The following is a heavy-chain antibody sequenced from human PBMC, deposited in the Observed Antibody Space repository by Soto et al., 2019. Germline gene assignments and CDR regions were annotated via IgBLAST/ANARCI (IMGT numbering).Heavy chain of an antibody. Sequence: QVQLVQSGAEVKKPGASVKVSCKASGYTFTSYGIAWVRQAPGQGLEWMGWINTYDGNTNYAQEFQGRVTMTTDTSTSTAYMELRSLGSDDTAVYYCARVRLTMIVVPFGVLWGQGTLVTVSS. V-gene: IGHV1-18*04. J-gene: IGHJ4*02. CDR3: ARVRLTMIVVPFGVL. CDR1: GYTFTSYG. CDR2: INTYDGNT. D-gene: IGHD3-22*01.